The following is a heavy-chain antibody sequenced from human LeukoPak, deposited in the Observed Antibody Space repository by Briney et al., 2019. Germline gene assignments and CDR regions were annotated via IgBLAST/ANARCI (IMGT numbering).Heavy chain of an antibody. Sequence: SETLSLTCIVSGDSIINSVYYWGWIRQPPGKGLEWVGSFYSTGTIYYNPSLQSRVTISADTSKNLFSLQLTSVSVADAAVYYCARHGGGYAGAYYVPYWGQGTLVSVSS. V-gene: IGHV4-39*01. CDR1: GDSIINSVYY. CDR2: FYSTGTI. J-gene: IGHJ4*02. D-gene: IGHD1-26*01. CDR3: ARHGGGYAGAYYVPY.